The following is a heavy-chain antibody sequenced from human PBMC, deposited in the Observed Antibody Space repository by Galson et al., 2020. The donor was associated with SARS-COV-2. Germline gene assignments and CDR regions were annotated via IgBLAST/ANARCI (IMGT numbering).Heavy chain of an antibody. D-gene: IGHD5-18*01. CDR2: MNPKSGNT. Sequence: ASVKVSCKASGYTFTNYDINWVRQATGEGLEWMGWMNPKSGNTGYVQKFQGRVIMTSDTSTSTAYMELSSLRSEDTAVYYCARVWERGFSYGNWFDPWGQGTLVTVSS. J-gene: IGHJ5*02. V-gene: IGHV1-8*01. CDR3: ARVWERGFSYGNWFDP. CDR1: GYTFTNYD.